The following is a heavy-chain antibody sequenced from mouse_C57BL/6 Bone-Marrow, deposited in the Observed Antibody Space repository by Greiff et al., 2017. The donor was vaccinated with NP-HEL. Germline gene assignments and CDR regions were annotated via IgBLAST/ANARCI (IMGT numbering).Heavy chain of an antibody. CDR1: GYTFTSYG. Sequence: QVQLQQSGAELARPGASVKLSCKASGYTFTSYGISWVKQRTGQGLEWIGEIYPRSGNTYYNEKFKGKATLTADKSSSTAYMELRSLTSEDSAVYFCASEDYGSSWFAYWGQGTLVTVAA. V-gene: IGHV1-81*01. CDR2: IYPRSGNT. D-gene: IGHD1-1*01. CDR3: ASEDYGSSWFAY. J-gene: IGHJ3*01.